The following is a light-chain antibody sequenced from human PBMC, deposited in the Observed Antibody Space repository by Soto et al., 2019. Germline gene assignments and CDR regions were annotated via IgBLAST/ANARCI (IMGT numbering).Light chain of an antibody. J-gene: IGKJ1*01. CDR1: QTINNY. V-gene: IGKV1-5*03. Sequence: DIQMTQSPSTLSASVGDRVTITCRASQTINNYLTWYQLKPGKAPKFLIDRVSTLEGGVPSRFSGAGSGTEFSLTISSLQPDDFATYYCHQYKSYPWTFGQGTKVEIK. CDR3: HQYKSYPWT. CDR2: RVS.